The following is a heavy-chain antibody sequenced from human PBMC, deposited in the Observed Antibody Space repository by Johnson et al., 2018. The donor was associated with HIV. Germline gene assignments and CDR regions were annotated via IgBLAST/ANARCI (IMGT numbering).Heavy chain of an antibody. CDR2: IRYDGSNK. J-gene: IGHJ3*02. CDR1: GFTFSSYG. D-gene: IGHD5-24*01. Sequence: QVQLVESGGGVVQPGGSLRLSCAASGFTFSSYGMHWVRQAPGKGLEWVAFIRYDGSNKYYADSVKGRFTISRDNSKNTLYLQMNSLRAEDTAVYYCAQGGWLQFDAFDIWGQGTMVTVSS. V-gene: IGHV3-30*02. CDR3: AQGGWLQFDAFDI.